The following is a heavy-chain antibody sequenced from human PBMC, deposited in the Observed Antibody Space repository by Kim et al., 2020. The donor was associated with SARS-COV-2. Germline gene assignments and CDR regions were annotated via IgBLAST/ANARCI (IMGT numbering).Heavy chain of an antibody. CDR3: ARFLSPDQYDFWSGPFRAQNWFDP. CDR1: GGSISSYY. D-gene: IGHD3-3*01. Sequence: SETLSLTCTVSGGSISSYYWSWIRQPPGKGLEWIGYIFYSGSTNYNPSLKSRVTISVDTSKNQFSLKLSSVTAADTAVYYCARFLSPDQYDFWSGPFRAQNWFDPWGQGTLVTVSS. CDR2: IFYSGST. J-gene: IGHJ5*02. V-gene: IGHV4-59*01.